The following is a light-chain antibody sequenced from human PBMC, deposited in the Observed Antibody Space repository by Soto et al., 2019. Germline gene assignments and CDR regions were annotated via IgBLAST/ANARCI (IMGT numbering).Light chain of an antibody. V-gene: IGLV2-14*03. CDR1: RSDVGGYNS. CDR2: NVS. J-gene: IGLJ1*01. Sequence: SVLTPSASETGSTAEAAALSSTGNRSDVGGYNSVSWYQQHPGKAPKLMIYNVSNRPSGVSDRFSGSKSGNTASLTISWLQAEDEADYYCSAYIRRNTHVCGTELNITAL. CDR3: SAYIRRNTHV.